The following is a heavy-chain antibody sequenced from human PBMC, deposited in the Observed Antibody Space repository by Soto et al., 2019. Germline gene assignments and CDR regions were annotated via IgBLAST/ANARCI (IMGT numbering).Heavy chain of an antibody. D-gene: IGHD3-10*01. CDR1: GGSISSHY. J-gene: IGHJ4*02. CDR3: ARTSGEGGY. CDR2: VYYTGST. V-gene: IGHV4-59*11. Sequence: QVQLQESGPGLVKPSETLSLTCTVSGGSISSHYWSWIRQAPGKGLEWIGYVYYTGSTNYTPSLKSRVTVSVDRSKNQFSLQLASVTAADTAVYYCARTSGEGGYWGQGTLVTVSS.